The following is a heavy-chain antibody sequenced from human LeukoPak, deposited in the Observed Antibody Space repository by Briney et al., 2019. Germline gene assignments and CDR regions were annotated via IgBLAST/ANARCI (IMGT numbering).Heavy chain of an antibody. CDR2: ISAYNGKT. D-gene: IGHD3-10*01. Sequence: GASVKVSCKASGYTFTSYGISWVRQAPGQGLEWMGWISAYNGKTNYSQKLQGRVSMTTDTSTSTAYMELRSLRSDDTAVYYCARVGLTMVRGVTQTFDYWGQGTLVTVSS. CDR3: ARVGLTMVRGVTQTFDY. V-gene: IGHV1-18*01. CDR1: GYTFTSYG. J-gene: IGHJ4*02.